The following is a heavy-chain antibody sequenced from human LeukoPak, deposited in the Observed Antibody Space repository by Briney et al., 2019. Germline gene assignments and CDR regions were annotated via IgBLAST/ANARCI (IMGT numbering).Heavy chain of an antibody. CDR3: ARDVGVYYGSGADIYYYYYMDV. D-gene: IGHD3-10*01. Sequence: SETLSLTCTVSGGSIISSNYYWAWIRQPPGKGLEWIGSIYYSGSTSYNPSLKSRVTISVDTSKNQFSLKLSSVTAADTAVYYCARDVGVYYGSGADIYYYYYMDVWGKGTTVTVSS. CDR2: IYYSGST. V-gene: IGHV4-39*07. J-gene: IGHJ6*03. CDR1: GGSIISSNYY.